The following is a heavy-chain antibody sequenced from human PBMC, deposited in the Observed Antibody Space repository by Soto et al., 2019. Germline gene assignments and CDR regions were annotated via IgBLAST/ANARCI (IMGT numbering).Heavy chain of an antibody. V-gene: IGHV2-5*02. CDR3: AHSHCSSNNCSSFDI. CDR1: GFSLSTNGVG. CDR2: IYWDDDK. J-gene: IGHJ3*02. D-gene: IGHD2-2*01. Sequence: QITLKESGPTVVKPTQTLTLTCTFSGFSLSTNGVGVGWIRQPPGKALEWLALIYWDDDKRYSPSLKRRLTITKDTSKNQVVLTLTNMDPVDTATYYCAHSHCSSNNCSSFDIWGQGTKVAVSS.